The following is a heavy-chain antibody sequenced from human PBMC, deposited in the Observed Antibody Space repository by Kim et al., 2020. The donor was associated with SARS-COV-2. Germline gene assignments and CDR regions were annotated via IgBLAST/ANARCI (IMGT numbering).Heavy chain of an antibody. D-gene: IGHD3-22*01. V-gene: IGHV3-23*01. CDR3: AGLRSPMIAVVIHAFEI. J-gene: IGHJ3*02. CDR1: GFTLAKYA. CDR2: ISGSGGTT. Sequence: GGSLRLSCAASGFTLAKYAMSWVRQVPGKGLEWVSAISGSGGTTYYADSVKGRFTISRDNSKNTLYLQMNSLRAEDTAVYYCAGLRSPMIAVVIHAFEIWGQGTMVTVSS.